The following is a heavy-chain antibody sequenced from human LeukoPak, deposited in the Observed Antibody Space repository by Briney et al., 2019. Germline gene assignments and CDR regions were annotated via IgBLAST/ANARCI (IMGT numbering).Heavy chain of an antibody. D-gene: IGHD5-24*01. Sequence: GASVKVSCKASGYTFTGYYMHWVRQAPGQGLEWMGWINPNSGGTNYAQKFQGRVTMTRDTSISTAYMELSRLRSDDTAVYYCARDQRPRRDGYNYGYWGQGTPVTVSS. J-gene: IGHJ4*02. V-gene: IGHV1-2*02. CDR3: ARDQRPRRDGYNYGY. CDR1: GYTFTGYY. CDR2: INPNSGGT.